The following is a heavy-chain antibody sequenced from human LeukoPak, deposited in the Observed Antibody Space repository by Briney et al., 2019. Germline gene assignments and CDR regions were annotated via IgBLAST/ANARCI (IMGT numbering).Heavy chain of an antibody. CDR2: ITYDGSNK. CDR3: AKDSPFDY. J-gene: IGHJ4*02. V-gene: IGHV3-30*18. CDR1: GFTFSSYG. Sequence: GGSLRLSCAASGFTFSSYGMHWVRQAPGKGLEWVAFITYDGSNKYYADSVKGRFTISRDNPKNTLYLQMNSLRAEDTAVYYCAKDSPFDYWGQGTLVTVSS.